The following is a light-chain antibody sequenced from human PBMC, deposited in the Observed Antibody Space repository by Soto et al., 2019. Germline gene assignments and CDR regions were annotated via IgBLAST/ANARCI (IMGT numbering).Light chain of an antibody. Sequence: EIVLTQSPGTLSLSPGERATLSCRAIQSVSSTFLAWYQQKPGQAHRLLIFGVSNRATGIPDRFSGSGSGTDFTLTISRLEPEDFAVYYCGQFVSAPPRTFGQGNKVEIK. CDR2: GVS. CDR3: GQFVSAPPRT. CDR1: QSVSSTF. J-gene: IGKJ1*01. V-gene: IGKV3-20*01.